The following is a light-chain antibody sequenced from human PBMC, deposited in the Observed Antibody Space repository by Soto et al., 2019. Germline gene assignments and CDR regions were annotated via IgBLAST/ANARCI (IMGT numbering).Light chain of an antibody. V-gene: IGKV1-39*01. CDR3: LQSYTTPRT. Sequence: IQLTQSPSSLSASVGDRVTITCRASQGIARSLNWYQQRPGEAPKLLVYGASNLHTAVPPRFSGSGSGTDYTLTISGLQPEDLGTYLCLQSYTTPRTFGQWTTVEIK. CDR1: QGIARS. CDR2: GAS. J-gene: IGKJ1*01.